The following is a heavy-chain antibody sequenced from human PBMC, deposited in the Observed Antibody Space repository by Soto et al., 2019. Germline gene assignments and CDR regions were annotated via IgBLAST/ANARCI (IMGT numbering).Heavy chain of an antibody. J-gene: IGHJ5*02. CDR1: GGSISSKSDY. D-gene: IGHD3-9*01. CDR2: FYFGGNT. V-gene: IGHV4-39*01. CDR3: VRHDKAALVPTGFDX. Sequence: SDTLSLTCTVSGGSISSKSDYWGWIRQPPGKGVEWIASFYFGGNTYSNPSLKRRVTLSMGSSQNQFSLNLTSVTAADTAVYFCVRHDKAALVPTGFDXWGQGILVTVSX.